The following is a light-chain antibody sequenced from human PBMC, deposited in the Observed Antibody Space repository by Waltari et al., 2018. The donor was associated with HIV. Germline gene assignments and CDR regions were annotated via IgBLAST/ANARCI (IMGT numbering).Light chain of an antibody. Sequence: DIQMTQSPSSLSASVGDRVTITCRASQNIRNYLNWYQQKPGKAPKLLIYAASSLESGVPSRFSGGGSATDFSLTISSLQPEDFATYYCQQSYSTLRTFGQGTKVEIK. CDR3: QQSYSTLRT. CDR2: AAS. CDR1: QNIRNY. V-gene: IGKV1-39*01. J-gene: IGKJ1*01.